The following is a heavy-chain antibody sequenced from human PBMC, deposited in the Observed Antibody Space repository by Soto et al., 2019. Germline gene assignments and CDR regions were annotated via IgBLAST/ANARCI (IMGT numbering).Heavy chain of an antibody. CDR1: VFTFSKYS. V-gene: IGHV3-21*01. CDR2: ISSSSTYI. Sequence: ELQLVESGGGLVKPGGSLRLSCAASVFTFSKYSMNWVRQAPGKGLAWVSSISSSSTYIYYADSVKGRFTISRDNAKNSLYLQMSIPSAEATAVHYCTRVAPCCDYVAFDIWGQGRMVTVSS. D-gene: IGHD4-17*01. CDR3: TRVAPCCDYVAFDI. J-gene: IGHJ3*02.